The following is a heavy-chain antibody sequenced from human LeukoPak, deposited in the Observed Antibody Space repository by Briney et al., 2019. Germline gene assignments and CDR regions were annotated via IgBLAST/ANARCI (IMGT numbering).Heavy chain of an antibody. CDR2: INPKSGGT. D-gene: IGHD2-15*01. CDR1: GYSFTGHY. CDR3: ARAGGYCGRISCPYYFDY. J-gene: IGHJ4*02. V-gene: IGHV1-2*02. Sequence: ASVKLSCKASGYSFTGHYMHWVRQAPGPGLEGMGWINPKSGGTNYAQKFQGRVTITRNTSISTAYMELSSLRSEDTAVYYCARAGGYCGRISCPYYFDYWGQGSLVAVSS.